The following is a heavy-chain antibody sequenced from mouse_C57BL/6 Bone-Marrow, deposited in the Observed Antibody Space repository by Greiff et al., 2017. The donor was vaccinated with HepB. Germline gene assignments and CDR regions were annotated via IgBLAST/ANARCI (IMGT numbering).Heavy chain of an antibody. Sequence: VQLQQPGAELVRPGTSVKLSCKASGYTFTSYWMHWVKQRPGQGLEWIGVIDPSDSYTNYNEKFKGKATLTVDTSSSTAYMQLSSLTSEDSAVYYCARSRYYSSSGFAYWGQGTRVTVSA. CDR3: ARSRYYSSSGFAY. CDR2: IDPSDSYT. J-gene: IGHJ3*01. V-gene: IGHV1-59*01. CDR1: GYTFTSYW. D-gene: IGHD1-1*01.